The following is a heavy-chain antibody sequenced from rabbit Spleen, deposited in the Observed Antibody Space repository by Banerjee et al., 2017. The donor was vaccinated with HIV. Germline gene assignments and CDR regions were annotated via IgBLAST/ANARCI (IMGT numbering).Heavy chain of an antibody. V-gene: IGHV1S45*01. J-gene: IGHJ5*01. Sequence: QEQLEESGGGLVKPEGSLTLTCKASGVSLNDKDVMCWVRQAPGKGLEWIGCISTSTGTTYYASWAKGRFTSSKTSSTTVTLQMTSLTAADTATYFCARSGSVYIDWLDLWGPGTLVTVS. CDR2: ISTSTGTT. CDR3: ARSGSVYIDWLDL. CDR1: GVSLNDKDV. D-gene: IGHD1-1*01.